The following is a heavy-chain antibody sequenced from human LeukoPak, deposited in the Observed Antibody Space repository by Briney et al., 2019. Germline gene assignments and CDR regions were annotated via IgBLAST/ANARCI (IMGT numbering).Heavy chain of an antibody. CDR3: ARDFHVYYDILTGGLDI. V-gene: IGHV3-21*01. J-gene: IGHJ3*02. CDR2: ISSSSSYI. CDR1: GFTFSSYS. Sequence: GGSLRLSCAASGFTFSSYSMNWVRQAPGKGLEWVSSISSSSSYIYYADSVKGRFNISRDNAKNSLYLQMNSLRAEDTAVYYCARDFHVYYDILTGGLDIWGQGTMVTVSS. D-gene: IGHD3-9*01.